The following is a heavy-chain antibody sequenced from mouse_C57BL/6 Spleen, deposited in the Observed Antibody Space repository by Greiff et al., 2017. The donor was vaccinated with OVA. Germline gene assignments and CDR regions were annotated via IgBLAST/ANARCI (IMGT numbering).Heavy chain of an antibody. V-gene: IGHV5-17*01. Sequence: VQVVESGGGLVKPGGFLKLSCAASGFTFRDYGMHWVRPAPEKGLELVAYISSGSSTIYYADTVKGRVTIARDNAKNTLFLQMTRLRSEDTAMYYCAKGAYYSNYNNAMEGWGKGTSVTVSS. CDR2: ISSGSSTI. D-gene: IGHD2-5*01. J-gene: IGHJ4*01. CDR3: AKGAYYSNYNNAMEG. CDR1: GFTFRDYG.